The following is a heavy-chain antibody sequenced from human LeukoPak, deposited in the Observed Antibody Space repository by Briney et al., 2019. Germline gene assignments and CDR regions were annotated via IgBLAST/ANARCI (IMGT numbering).Heavy chain of an antibody. CDR3: AREEMTTGPDY. J-gene: IGHJ4*02. Sequence: SETLSLTCTVSGGSVRSYYWSWIRQPPGKGLEWIGYSYYSGSTNYNPSLKSRVTISVDTSKNQFSLKLSSVTAADTAVYYCAREEMTTGPDYWGQGTLVTVSS. CDR2: SYYSGST. CDR1: GGSVRSYY. D-gene: IGHD4-17*01. V-gene: IGHV4-59*02.